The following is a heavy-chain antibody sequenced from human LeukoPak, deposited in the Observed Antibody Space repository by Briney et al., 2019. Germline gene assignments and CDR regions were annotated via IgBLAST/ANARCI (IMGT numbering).Heavy chain of an antibody. CDR2: IKQDGSEK. CDR1: GLTLSTYW. J-gene: IGHJ4*02. CDR3: ARDGGHGGDLDY. V-gene: IGHV3-7*01. D-gene: IGHD2-21*02. Sequence: GGSLRLSCAASGLTLSTYWMTWVRQAPGKGLEWVANIKQDGSEKYHVDSVKGRFTISRDNGKNSVYPQMNSLRAEDTAVYYCARDGGHGGDLDYWGQGTLVTVSS.